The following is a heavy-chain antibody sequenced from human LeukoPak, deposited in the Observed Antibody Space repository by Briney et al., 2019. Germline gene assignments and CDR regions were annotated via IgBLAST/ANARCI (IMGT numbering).Heavy chain of an antibody. CDR3: AKDMDYGDGYFDY. CDR1: GFTFDDCA. D-gene: IGHD4-17*01. V-gene: IGHV3-9*01. J-gene: IGHJ4*02. Sequence: GGSLRLSCAASGFTFDDCAMHWVRQAPGKGLDWVSGISWNSDIIAYADSVKGRFTISRDNAKNSLYLQMNSLRAEDTAVYYCAKDMDYGDGYFDYWGQGTLVTVSS. CDR2: ISWNSDII.